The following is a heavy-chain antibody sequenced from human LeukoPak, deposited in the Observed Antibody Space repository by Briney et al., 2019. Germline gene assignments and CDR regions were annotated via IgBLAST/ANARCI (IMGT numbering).Heavy chain of an antibody. J-gene: IGHJ5*02. D-gene: IGHD4-17*01. CDR1: GGTFSSYA. Sequence: GSSVKVSCKASGGTFSSYAISWVRQAPGQGLEWMGRIIPILGIANYAQKFQGRVTITAAKSTSTAYMELSSLRSEDTAVYYCVRDGNYGDNWFDPWGQGTLVTVSS. CDR2: IIPILGIA. V-gene: IGHV1-69*04. CDR3: VRDGNYGDNWFDP.